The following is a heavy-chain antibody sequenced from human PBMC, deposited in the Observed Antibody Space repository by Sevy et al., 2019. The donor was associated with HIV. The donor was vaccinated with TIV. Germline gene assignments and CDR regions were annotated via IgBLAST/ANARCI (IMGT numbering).Heavy chain of an antibody. Sequence: GGSLRLSCVASGFTFSTYAMSWVRQAPGKGLEWVSAISGSGGSTYYADSVMGRFTISRDKSKNTLYLQLNSLRVEDTAVFYCAKGDSTFYGLDVWGQGTTVTVSS. CDR2: ISGSGGST. CDR1: GFTFSTYA. D-gene: IGHD3-3*02. V-gene: IGHV3-23*01. J-gene: IGHJ6*02. CDR3: AKGDSTFYGLDV.